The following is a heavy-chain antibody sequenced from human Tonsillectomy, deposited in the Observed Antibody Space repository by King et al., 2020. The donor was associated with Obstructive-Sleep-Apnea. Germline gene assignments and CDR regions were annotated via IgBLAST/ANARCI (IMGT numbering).Heavy chain of an antibody. CDR3: AREREYSSSWLEPFDY. CDR2: INSDGSST. CDR1: GFTFSSYW. J-gene: IGHJ4*02. D-gene: IGHD6-13*01. V-gene: IGHV3-74*01. Sequence: VQLVESGGGLVQPGGSLRLSFAASGFTFSSYWMHWVRQAPGKGLVWVSRINSDGSSTSYADSVKGRFTISRDNAKNTLYLQMNSLRAEDTAVYYCAREREYSSSWLEPFDYWGPGTLVTVSS.